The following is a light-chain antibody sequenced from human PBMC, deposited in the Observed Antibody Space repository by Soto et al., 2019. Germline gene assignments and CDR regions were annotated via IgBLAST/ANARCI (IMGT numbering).Light chain of an antibody. V-gene: IGKV1-33*01. CDR1: QDISNY. Sequence: DIQMTQSPSSLSASVGDRVSITCQASQDISNYLYWYQQKPGKAPKLLIYDASNLETGVPSRFSGSGSGTDFTFTISILQPEDIATYYCLQYDNLLLTFGGGTKVEIK. J-gene: IGKJ4*01. CDR2: DAS. CDR3: LQYDNLLLT.